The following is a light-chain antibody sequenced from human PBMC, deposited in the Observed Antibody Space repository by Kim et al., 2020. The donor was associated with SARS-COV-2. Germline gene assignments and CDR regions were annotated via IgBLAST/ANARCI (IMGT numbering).Light chain of an antibody. J-gene: IGLJ2*01. CDR2: DVT. CDR1: SSDVGSYNY. CDR3: CSYAGSVV. Sequence: SPVQSVTLACTGTSSDVGSYNYVSWYQQHPGKAPNLIIYDVTKRPSGVPDRFSGSKSGNTASLTISGLQAEDEADYYCCSYAGSVVFGGGTQLTVL. V-gene: IGLV2-11*01.